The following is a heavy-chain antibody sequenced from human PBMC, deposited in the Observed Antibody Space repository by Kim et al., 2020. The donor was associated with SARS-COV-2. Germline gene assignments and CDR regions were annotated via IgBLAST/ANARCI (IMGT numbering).Heavy chain of an antibody. CDR1: GFTFSSYW. D-gene: IGHD6-25*01. Sequence: GGSLRLSCAASGFTFSSYWMSWVRQAPGKGLEWVANIQQYGNEKYYVDSVKGRFTISRDNAKNSLYLQMNSLRAEDTAVYYCATNRRLLYWGQGTLVTVSS. V-gene: IGHV3-7*03. CDR2: IQQYGNEK. CDR3: ATNRRLLY. J-gene: IGHJ4*02.